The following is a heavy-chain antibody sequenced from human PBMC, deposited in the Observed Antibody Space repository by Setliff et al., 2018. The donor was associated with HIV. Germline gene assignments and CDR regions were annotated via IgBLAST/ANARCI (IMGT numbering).Heavy chain of an antibody. V-gene: IGHV1-8*01. Sequence: ASVKVSCKASGYTFTKFDINWVRQATGQGLEWMGWMNPNRGNTGYAQKFQGRITMTRDTSTSTVYMELRSLRSEDTAVYYCARDRLHYYDSSVYYYGAPFDIWGQGTMVTVSS. CDR1: GYTFTKFD. J-gene: IGHJ3*02. D-gene: IGHD3-22*01. CDR3: ARDRLHYYDSSVYYYGAPFDI. CDR2: MNPNRGNT.